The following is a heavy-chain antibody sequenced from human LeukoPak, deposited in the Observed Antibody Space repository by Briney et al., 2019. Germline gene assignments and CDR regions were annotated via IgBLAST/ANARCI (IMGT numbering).Heavy chain of an antibody. J-gene: IGHJ3*02. V-gene: IGHV3-21*01. CDR3: ARDGKDIVVVPAAIGGAFDI. D-gene: IGHD2-2*02. CDR1: GFTFSSYS. Sequence: GGSLRLSCAASGFTFSSYSMNWARQAPGKGLEWVSSISSSSSYIYYADSVKGRFTISRDNAKNSLYLQMNSLRAEDTAVYYCARDGKDIVVVPAAIGGAFDIWGQGTMVTVSS. CDR2: ISSSSSYI.